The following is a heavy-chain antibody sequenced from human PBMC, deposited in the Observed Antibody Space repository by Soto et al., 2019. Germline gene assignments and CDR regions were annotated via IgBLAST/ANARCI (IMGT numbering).Heavy chain of an antibody. CDR1: GFVFSDFY. Sequence: QVQLAESGGDLVKPGGSLRLTCAASGFVFSDFYMSWIRQAPGKGLEWVSYISSSGSTIHYADSVRGRFTISRDNAKKSMYLQMNRLRGEATAVYYFARDTLPTDAGLGWDVWCQWTTVIVSS. D-gene: IGHD1-26*01. CDR3: ARDTLPTDAGLGWDV. V-gene: IGHV3-11*01. J-gene: IGHJ6*02. CDR2: ISSSGSTI.